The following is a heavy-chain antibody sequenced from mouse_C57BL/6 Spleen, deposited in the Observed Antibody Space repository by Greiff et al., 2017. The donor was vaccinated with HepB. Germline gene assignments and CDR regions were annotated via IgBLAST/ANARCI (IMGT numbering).Heavy chain of an antibody. CDR3: TRAREGSDEGYFDV. Sequence: QVQLQQSGAELVRPGASVTLSCKASGYTFTDYEMHWVKQTPVHGLEWIGAIDPETGGTAYNQKFKGKAILTADKSSSTAYMELRSLTTEDSAVYYFTRAREGSDEGYFDVWGTGTTVTVSS. J-gene: IGHJ1*03. V-gene: IGHV1-15*01. CDR2: IDPETGGT. CDR1: GYTFTDYE. D-gene: IGHD1-1*02.